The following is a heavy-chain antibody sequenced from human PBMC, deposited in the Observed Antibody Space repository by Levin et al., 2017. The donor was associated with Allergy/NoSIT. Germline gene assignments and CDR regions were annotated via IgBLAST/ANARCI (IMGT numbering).Heavy chain of an antibody. J-gene: IGHJ4*02. V-gene: IGHV4-4*07. CDR2: MHTSGST. D-gene: IGHD6-19*01. Sequence: SETLSLTCTVSGGSIRNYYWSWLRQSAGKGLEWIGRMHTSGSTNYNPSLKSPVTMSVDTSKNQISLKLTSVTAADTAVYYCARDRGSGWYDYWGQGTLVTVSS. CDR1: GGSIRNYY. CDR3: ARDRGSGWYDY.